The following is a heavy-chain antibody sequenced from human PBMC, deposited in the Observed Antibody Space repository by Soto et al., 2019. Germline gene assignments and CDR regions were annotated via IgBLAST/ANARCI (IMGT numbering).Heavy chain of an antibody. CDR1: GFTVSSNY. J-gene: IGHJ6*03. D-gene: IGHD4-17*01. Sequence: EVQLVESGGGLVQPGGSLRLSCAASGFTVSSNYMSWVRQAPGKGLEWVSVIYSGGSTYYADSVKGRFTISRDNSKNTLYLQMNSPRAEDTAVYYCARFNTVTTMYYYYYMDVWGKGTTVTVSS. V-gene: IGHV3-66*01. CDR2: IYSGGST. CDR3: ARFNTVTTMYYYYYMDV.